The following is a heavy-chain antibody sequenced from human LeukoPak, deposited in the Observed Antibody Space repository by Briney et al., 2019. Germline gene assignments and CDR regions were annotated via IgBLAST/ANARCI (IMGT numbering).Heavy chain of an antibody. CDR3: ARHPKPAYSSSSPWGVYYFDY. Sequence: ASETLSLTCTVSGGSISSSSYYWGRIRQPPGKGLEWIGSIYYSGSTYYNPSLKSRVTISVDTSKNQFSLKLSSVTAADTAVYYSARHPKPAYSSSSPWGVYYFDYWGQGTLVTVSS. CDR2: IYYSGST. D-gene: IGHD6-6*01. J-gene: IGHJ4*02. V-gene: IGHV4-39*01. CDR1: GGSISSSSYY.